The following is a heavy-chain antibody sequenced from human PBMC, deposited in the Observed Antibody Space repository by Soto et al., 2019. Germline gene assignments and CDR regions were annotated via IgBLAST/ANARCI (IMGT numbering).Heavy chain of an antibody. CDR2: VYNSGNT. J-gene: IGHJ3*02. CDR3: ARVHEKGLDAFEI. V-gene: IGHV4-59*01. Sequence: SETLSLTCSVSGGSISNYYWSWIRQPPGKGLEWIAYVYNSGNTNFNPSLKSRVTISVDTSKNQFSLRLTSVTAADTAVYYCARVHEKGLDAFEIWGQGTTVTVSS. CDR1: GGSISNYY.